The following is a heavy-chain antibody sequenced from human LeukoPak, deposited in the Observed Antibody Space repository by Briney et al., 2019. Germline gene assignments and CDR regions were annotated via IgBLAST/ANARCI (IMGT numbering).Heavy chain of an antibody. D-gene: IGHD3-22*01. CDR3: ARHGYYDSSGYRHDAFDI. J-gene: IGHJ3*02. CDR2: IYYSGST. Sequence: SETLSLTCAVYGGSFSGYYWSWIRQPPGKGLEWIGYIYYSGSTNYNPSLKSRVTISVDTSKNQFSLKLSSVTAADTAVYYCARHGYYDSSGYRHDAFDIWGQGTMVTVSS. V-gene: IGHV4-59*08. CDR1: GGSFSGYY.